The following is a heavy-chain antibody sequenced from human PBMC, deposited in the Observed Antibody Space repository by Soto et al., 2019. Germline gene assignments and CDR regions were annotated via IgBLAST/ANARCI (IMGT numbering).Heavy chain of an antibody. CDR1: GGSISSYY. CDR3: ARGKWGSGYDFFGPNANFDI. D-gene: IGHD5-12*01. Sequence: SETLSLTCTVSGGSISSYYWSWIRQPPGKGLEWIGYIYYSGSTNYNPSLKSRVTISVDTSKNQFSLKLSSVTAADTAVYYCARGKWGSGYDFFGPNANFDIWGQGTMVTVSS. V-gene: IGHV4-59*01. CDR2: IYYSGST. J-gene: IGHJ3*02.